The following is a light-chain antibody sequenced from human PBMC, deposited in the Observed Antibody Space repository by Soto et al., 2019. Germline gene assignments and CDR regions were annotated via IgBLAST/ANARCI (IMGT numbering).Light chain of an antibody. J-gene: IGKJ1*01. Sequence: IQMTQCPSSVSASVGDRITITCRASQYVGGRLGWFKQKPGKAPQYLXXAASILQSGVPSRFSGSGSGTEFILNINNLQAGDFATYYCQHYNSYSEAFGQGTKVDIK. CDR3: QHYNSYSEA. V-gene: IGKV1D-16*01. CDR2: AAS. CDR1: QYVGGR.